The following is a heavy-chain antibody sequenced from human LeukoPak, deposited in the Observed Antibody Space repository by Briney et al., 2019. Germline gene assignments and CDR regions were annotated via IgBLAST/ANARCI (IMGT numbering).Heavy chain of an antibody. V-gene: IGHV4-31*03. CDR1: ADSISSSGHY. CDR3: ARGGNRFGGFYFDY. D-gene: IGHD3-10*01. J-gene: IGHJ4*02. CDR2: IHFSGST. Sequence: SETLSLTCTVSADSISSSGHYWTWIRQHPGKGPETIGFIHFSGSTNHNPSLKSRVAISVDASKDQFSLRLSSVTSADTAVYYCARGGNRFGGFYFDYWGQGILVTVSS.